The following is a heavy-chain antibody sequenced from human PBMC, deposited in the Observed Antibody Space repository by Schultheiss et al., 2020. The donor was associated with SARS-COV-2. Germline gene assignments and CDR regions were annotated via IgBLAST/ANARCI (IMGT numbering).Heavy chain of an antibody. V-gene: IGHV2-5*01. Sequence: PTLVKPTQTLTLTCTFSGFSLSTSGVGVGWIRQPPGKALEWLALIYWNDDKLYSPSLKSRLTITKDTSKNQVVLTMTNMDPVDTATYYCAHSTSSSWFKLFDYWGQGTLVTVSS. J-gene: IGHJ4*02. CDR2: IYWNDDK. CDR1: GFSLSTSGVG. CDR3: AHSTSSSWFKLFDY. D-gene: IGHD6-13*01.